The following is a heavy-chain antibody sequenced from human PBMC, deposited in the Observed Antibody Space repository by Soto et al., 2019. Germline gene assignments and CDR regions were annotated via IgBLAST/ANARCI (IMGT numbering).Heavy chain of an antibody. CDR3: VAHVVPAAKYYYYYYYIDV. D-gene: IGHD2-2*01. J-gene: IGHJ6*03. V-gene: IGHV4-59*08. CDR2: IYYSGST. CDR1: GGSISSYY. Sequence: SETLSLTCTVSGGSISSYYWSWIRQPPGKGLEWIGYIYYSGSTNYNPSLKSRVTISVDTSKNQFSLKLSSVTAADTAVYYCVAHVVPAAKYYYYYYYIDVWGKGTTVTVSS.